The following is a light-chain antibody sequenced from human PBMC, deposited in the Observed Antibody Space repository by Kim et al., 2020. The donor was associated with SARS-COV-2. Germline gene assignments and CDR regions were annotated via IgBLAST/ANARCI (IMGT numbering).Light chain of an antibody. CDR1: SPNIGAGYD. CDR3: QSYDSSLSGWV. CDR2: GNN. Sequence: GVPTSCTGSSPNIGAGYDVHWYQQLPGTAPKLLIYGNNNRPSGVPDRFSGSKSGTSASLAITGLQAEDEADYYCQSYDSSLSGWVFGGGTQLTVL. J-gene: IGLJ3*02. V-gene: IGLV1-40*01.